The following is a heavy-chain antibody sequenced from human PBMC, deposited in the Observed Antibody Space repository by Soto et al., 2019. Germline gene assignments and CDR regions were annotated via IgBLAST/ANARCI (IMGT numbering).Heavy chain of an antibody. Sequence: GASVKVSCKASGGTFSSYAISWVRQAPGQGLEWMGGIIPIFGTANYAQKFQGRVTITADESTSTAYMELSSLRSEDTAVYYCAREVSAMVTTYSDYWGQVNLVTVSS. D-gene: IGHD5-18*01. CDR3: AREVSAMVTTYSDY. V-gene: IGHV1-69*13. CDR1: GGTFSSYA. CDR2: IIPIFGTA. J-gene: IGHJ4*02.